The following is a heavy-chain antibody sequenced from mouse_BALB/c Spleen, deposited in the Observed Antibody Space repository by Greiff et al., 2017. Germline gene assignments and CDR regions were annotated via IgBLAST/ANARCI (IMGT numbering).Heavy chain of an antibody. Sequence: VQLQQSGAELAKPGASVKMSCKASGYTFTSYWMHWVKQRPGQGLEWIGYINPSTGYTEYNQKFKDKATLTADKSSSTAYMQLSSLTSEDSAVYYCARGKLTYYFDYWGQGTTLTVSS. CDR3: ARGKLTYYFDY. CDR2: INPSTGYT. J-gene: IGHJ2*01. CDR1: GYTFTSYW. D-gene: IGHD1-3*01. V-gene: IGHV1-7*01.